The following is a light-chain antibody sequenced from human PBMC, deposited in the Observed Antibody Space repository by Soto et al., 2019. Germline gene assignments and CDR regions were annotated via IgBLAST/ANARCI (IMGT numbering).Light chain of an antibody. Sequence: QSALTQPASVSGSPGQSISFSCTGTSNDVGAYNLVSWYQQHPGKAPKLIIYEVRNRPSGVSSRFSGSESGNTASLIISGLQAEDETDYYCSSYTPSSTLILFGGGTKLTVL. CDR1: SNDVGAYNL. CDR3: SSYTPSSTLIL. J-gene: IGLJ2*01. V-gene: IGLV2-14*01. CDR2: EVR.